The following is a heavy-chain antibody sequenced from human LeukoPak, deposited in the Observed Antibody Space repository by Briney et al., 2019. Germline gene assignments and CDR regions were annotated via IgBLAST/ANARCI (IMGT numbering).Heavy chain of an antibody. CDR1: GGTFSTYV. V-gene: IGHV1-69*06. D-gene: IGHD4-17*01. Sequence: SVKVSCKASGGTFSTYVISWVRQAPGQGLEWMGGIIPVFGTANYAQKFQGRVTITADKSTSTAYMELSSLRSEDTAVYYCASFLGMPEDYGDYEVSYYYMDVWGKGTTVTVSS. J-gene: IGHJ6*03. CDR3: ASFLGMPEDYGDYEVSYYYMDV. CDR2: IIPVFGTA.